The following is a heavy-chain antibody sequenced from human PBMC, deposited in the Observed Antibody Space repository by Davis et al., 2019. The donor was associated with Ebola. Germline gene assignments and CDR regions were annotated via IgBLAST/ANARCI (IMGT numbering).Heavy chain of an antibody. CDR3: ARPIEKRCSPGCFDL. V-gene: IGHV1-18*01. J-gene: IGHJ2*01. Sequence: AASVKVSCKASGYTFTSYGISWVRQAPGQGLEWMGWISAYNGNTNYAQKFQGRVTMTRDNSINTAYMELSSLTSEDTAVYYCARPIEKRCSPGCFDLWGRGTLVTVSS. CDR1: GYTFTSYG. D-gene: IGHD4/OR15-4a*01. CDR2: ISAYNGNT.